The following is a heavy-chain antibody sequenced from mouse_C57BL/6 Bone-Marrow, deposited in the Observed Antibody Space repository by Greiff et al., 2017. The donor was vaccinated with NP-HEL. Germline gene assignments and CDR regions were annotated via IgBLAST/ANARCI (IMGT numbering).Heavy chain of an antibody. CDR3: TTTPPSYYGSSPPWFAY. CDR2: IDPEDGDT. Sequence: EVKLMESGAELVRPGASVKLSCTASGFNIKDYYMHWVKQRPEQGLEWIGRIDPEDGDTEYAPKFQGKATMTADTSSNTAYLQLSSLTSEDTAVYYCTTTPPSYYGSSPPWFAYWGQGTLVTVSA. D-gene: IGHD1-1*01. J-gene: IGHJ3*01. CDR1: GFNIKDYY. V-gene: IGHV14-1*01.